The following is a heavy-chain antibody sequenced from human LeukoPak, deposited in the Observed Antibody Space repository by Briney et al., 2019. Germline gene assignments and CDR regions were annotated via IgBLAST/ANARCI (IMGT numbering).Heavy chain of an antibody. CDR2: IIPIFGTA. D-gene: IGHD7-27*01. V-gene: IGHV1-69*13. J-gene: IGHJ4*02. CDR3: ARVQSLGIFVGGYFDY. CDR1: GGTSSSYA. Sequence: ASVKVSCKASGGTSSSYAISWVRQAPGQGLEWMGGIIPIFGTANYAQKFQGRVTITADESTSTAYMGLSSLRSEDTAVYYCARVQSLGIFVGGYFDYWGQGTLVTVSS.